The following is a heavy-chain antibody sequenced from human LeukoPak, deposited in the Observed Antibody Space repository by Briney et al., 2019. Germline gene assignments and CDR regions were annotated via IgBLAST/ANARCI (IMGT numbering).Heavy chain of an antibody. V-gene: IGHV1-2*02. D-gene: IGHD2-2*01. CDR3: ARDARRSTGSSYYFDY. CDR1: GYTFTGYY. CDR2: INPNSGGT. J-gene: IGHJ4*02. Sequence: GASVKVSCKASGYTFTGYYMHWVRQALGQGLEWMGWINPNSGGTNYAQKFQGRVTMTRDTSISTAYMELSRLRSDDTAVYYCARDARRSTGSSYYFDYWGQGALVTVSS.